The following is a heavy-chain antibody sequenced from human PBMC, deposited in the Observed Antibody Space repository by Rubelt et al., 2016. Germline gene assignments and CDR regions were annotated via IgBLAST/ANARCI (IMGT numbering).Heavy chain of an antibody. CDR2: INPSGGST. V-gene: IGHV1-46*01. J-gene: IGHJ5*02. D-gene: IGHD1-1*01. CDR1: GYTFTSYY. CDR3: ARVSGTTNNGFDP. Sequence: QVQLVQSGAEVKKPGASVKVSCKASGYTFTSYYMHWVRQAPGQGLEWMGIINPSGGSTTYAQTFQGRATMTRETSTSTMYRDRGSLGCGDTAVYYCARVSGTTNNGFDPWGQGTLVTVSS.